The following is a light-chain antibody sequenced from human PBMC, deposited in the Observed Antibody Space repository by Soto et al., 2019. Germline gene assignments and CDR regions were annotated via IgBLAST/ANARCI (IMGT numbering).Light chain of an antibody. Sequence: EIVLTQSPATLSLSPGERATLSCRASQSVSSYLALYQQKPGQAPRLLIYDASNRATDIPARFSGSGSGTDFTLTILCLEREGFAIYYCQQRSNWPPWTFGQGTKGEIK. V-gene: IGKV3-11*01. CDR2: DAS. J-gene: IGKJ1*01. CDR1: QSVSSY. CDR3: QQRSNWPPWT.